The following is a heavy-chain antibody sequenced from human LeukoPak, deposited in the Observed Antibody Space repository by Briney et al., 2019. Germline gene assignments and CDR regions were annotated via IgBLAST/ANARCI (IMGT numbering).Heavy chain of an antibody. CDR3: ARDREVLRYFDWLSTTDDY. V-gene: IGHV1-18*01. CDR1: GYTFTSYG. Sequence: ASVKVSCKASGYTFTSYGISWVRQAPGQGLEWMGWISAYNGNTNYAQKLQGRITMTTDTSTSTAYMELRSLRSDDTAVYYCARDREVLRYFDWLSTTDDYWGQGTLVTVTS. D-gene: IGHD3-9*01. J-gene: IGHJ4*02. CDR2: ISAYNGNT.